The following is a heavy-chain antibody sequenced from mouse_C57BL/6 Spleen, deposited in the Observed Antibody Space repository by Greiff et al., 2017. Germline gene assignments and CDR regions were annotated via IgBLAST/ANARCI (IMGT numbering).Heavy chain of an antibody. Sequence: QVTLKVSGPGILQPSQSLSLTCSSSGFSLSTYGMGVGWIRQPSGMGLAWLVHIWWDDDKYYNPALKSRLTISKDTSKNQIFIKSTNVDTAATATYYCARIYSKGFVYGGQGTTLTVSS. CDR1: GFSLSTYGMG. V-gene: IGHV8-8*01. CDR3: ARIYSKGFVY. CDR2: IWWDDDK. J-gene: IGHJ2*01. D-gene: IGHD2-5*01.